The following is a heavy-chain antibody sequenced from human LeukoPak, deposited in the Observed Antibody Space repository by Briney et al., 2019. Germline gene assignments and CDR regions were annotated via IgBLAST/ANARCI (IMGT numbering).Heavy chain of an antibody. D-gene: IGHD3-10*01. CDR2: INWNGDRT. V-gene: IGHV3-20*04. CDR1: GFSLSSYA. CDR3: ARRDYYGSGSPDF. Sequence: GGSLRLSCAASGFSLSSYAMSWVRQAPGKGLEWVSGINWNGDRTGYADSVKGRFTISRDNAKKSLYLQMNSLRAEDTALYYCARRDYYGSGSPDFWGQGTLVTVSS. J-gene: IGHJ4*02.